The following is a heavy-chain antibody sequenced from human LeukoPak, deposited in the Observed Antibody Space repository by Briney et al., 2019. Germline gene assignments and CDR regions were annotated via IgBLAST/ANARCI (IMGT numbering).Heavy chain of an antibody. J-gene: IGHJ6*04. CDR2: IYYSGST. CDR1: GGSISSGGYY. CDR3: ARDRSGYQLLTIHPPYYGMDV. Sequence: SETLSLTCTVSGGSISSGGYYWSWIRQHPGKGLEWIGYIYYSGSTYYNPSLKSRVTISVDTSKNQFSLKLSSVTAADTAVYYCARDRSGYQLLTIHPPYYGMDVWGKGTTVTVSS. V-gene: IGHV4-31*03. D-gene: IGHD2-2*01.